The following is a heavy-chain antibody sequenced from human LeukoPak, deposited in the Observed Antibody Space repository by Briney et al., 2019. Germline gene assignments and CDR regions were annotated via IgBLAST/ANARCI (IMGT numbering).Heavy chain of an antibody. CDR3: ARDPSRDS. CDR1: GYTFTAYY. J-gene: IGHJ4*02. V-gene: IGHV1-2*02. Sequence: GASVKVSCKASGYTFTAYYIHWVRQAPGQGLEWMGYINTKSDGTIYAQKFQGRVTMARDTSISTVYMELSRLRFDDTAVYYCARDPSRDSWGQGTLVTVSS. CDR2: INTKSDGT.